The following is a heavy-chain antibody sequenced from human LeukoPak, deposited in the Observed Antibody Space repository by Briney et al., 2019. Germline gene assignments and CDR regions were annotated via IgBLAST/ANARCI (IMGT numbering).Heavy chain of an antibody. CDR2: INPSSDGT. CDR3: ARDGSLDY. V-gene: IGHV1-2*02. Sequence: GASVKVSCTASGYTFTGYYMHWVRQAPGQGLEWMGWINPSSDGTNYAQKFQGRATLTRDTSISTAYMELSRLRSDDTAVYYCARDGSLDYWGQGTLVTVSS. CDR1: GYTFTGYY. J-gene: IGHJ4*02. D-gene: IGHD1-1*01.